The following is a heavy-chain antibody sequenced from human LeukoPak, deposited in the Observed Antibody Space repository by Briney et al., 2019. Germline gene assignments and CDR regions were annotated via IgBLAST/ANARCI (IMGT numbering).Heavy chain of an antibody. CDR1: GGSFSGYF. CDR2: IYYSGST. CDR3: ARDRDGDFYFDY. V-gene: IGHV4-59*01. Sequence: SETLSLTCAVYGGSFSGYFWSWIRQPPGKGLEWIGYIYYSGSTNYNPSLKSRVTISVDTSKNQFSLKLSSVTAADTAVYYCARDRDGDFYFDYWGQGTLVTVSS. D-gene: IGHD4-17*01. J-gene: IGHJ4*02.